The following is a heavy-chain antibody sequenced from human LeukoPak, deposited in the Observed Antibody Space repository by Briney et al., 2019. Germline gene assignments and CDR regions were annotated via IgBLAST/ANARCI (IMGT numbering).Heavy chain of an antibody. Sequence: GGSLRLSCAASGFTFSSYGMHWVRQAPGKGLEWVAFIRYDGSNKYYADSVKGRFTISRDNSKNTLYLQMNSLRAEDTAVYYYAKDLLGEDGLYFDYWGQGTLVTVSS. CDR1: GFTFSSYG. J-gene: IGHJ4*02. D-gene: IGHD3-16*01. V-gene: IGHV3-30*02. CDR3: AKDLLGEDGLYFDY. CDR2: IRYDGSNK.